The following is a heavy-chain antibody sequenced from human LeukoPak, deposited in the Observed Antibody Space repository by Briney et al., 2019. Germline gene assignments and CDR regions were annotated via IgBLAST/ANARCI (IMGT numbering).Heavy chain of an antibody. D-gene: IGHD6-6*01. Sequence: SETLSLTCAVYGGSFSGYYWSWIRQPPGKGLEWIGEINHSGSTNYNPSLKSRVTISVDTSKNQFSLKLISVTAADTAVYYCARQTSSSHYYVMDVWGQGTTVTVSS. CDR2: INHSGST. CDR3: ARQTSSSHYYVMDV. CDR1: GGSFSGYY. J-gene: IGHJ6*02. V-gene: IGHV4-34*01.